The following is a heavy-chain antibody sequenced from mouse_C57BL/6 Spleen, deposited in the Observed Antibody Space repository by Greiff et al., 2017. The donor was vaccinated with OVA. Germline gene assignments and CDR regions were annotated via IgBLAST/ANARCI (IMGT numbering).Heavy chain of an antibody. V-gene: IGHV8-12*01. CDR1: GFSLSTSGMG. J-gene: IGHJ3*01. Sequence: QVTLKESGPGILQSSQTLSLTCSFSGFSLSTSGMGVSWIRQPSGKGLEWLAHIYWDDDKRYNPSLKSWLTISKDTSRNQVFLKITSVDTADTATYYCAHGSGFAYWGQGTLVTVSA. D-gene: IGHD2-2*01. CDR2: IYWDDDK. CDR3: AHGSGFAY.